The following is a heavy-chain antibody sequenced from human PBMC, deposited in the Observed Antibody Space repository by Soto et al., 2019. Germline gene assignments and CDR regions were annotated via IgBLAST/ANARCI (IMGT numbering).Heavy chain of an antibody. D-gene: IGHD1-20*01. J-gene: IGHJ6*02. Sequence: PSETLSLTCTVSGGSISSGDYYWSWIRQPPGKGLEWIGYIYYSGSTYYNPSLKSRVTISVDTSKNQFSLKLSSVTAADTAVYYCARGDRYNWNNHYYHYYGMDVWGQGTTVTVSS. CDR2: IYYSGST. CDR3: ARGDRYNWNNHYYHYYGMDV. CDR1: GGSISSGDYY. V-gene: IGHV4-30-4*01.